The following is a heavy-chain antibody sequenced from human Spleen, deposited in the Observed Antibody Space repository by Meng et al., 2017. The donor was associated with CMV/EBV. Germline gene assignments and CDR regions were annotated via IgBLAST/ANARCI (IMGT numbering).Heavy chain of an antibody. J-gene: IGHJ4*02. Sequence: GGSLRLSCAASGFSVSSNYMNWVRQAPGKGLEWVSVIYSGGSTYYADSVKGRFTISRDNSKNTLYLQLNSLRAEDTAVYYCERDAPYYFDYWGQGALVTVSS. CDR1: GFSVSSNY. V-gene: IGHV3-53*01. CDR3: ERDAPYYFDY. CDR2: IYSGGST.